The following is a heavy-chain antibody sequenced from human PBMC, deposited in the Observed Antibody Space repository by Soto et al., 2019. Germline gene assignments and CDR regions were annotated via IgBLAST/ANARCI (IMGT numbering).Heavy chain of an antibody. CDR2: ISYDGDSK. CDR3: ARDRRYCSGNKCYLWAYGMDV. J-gene: IGHJ6*02. Sequence: GGSLRLSCAASGFTFSTYAIHWVRQAPGKGLEWVSVISYDGDSKYYADSVKGRFTISRDNSKNTLYLHMNSLRAEDTAVYYCARDRRYCSGNKCYLWAYGMDVWGQGTTVTVSS. V-gene: IGHV3-30-3*01. D-gene: IGHD2-15*01. CDR1: GFTFSTYA.